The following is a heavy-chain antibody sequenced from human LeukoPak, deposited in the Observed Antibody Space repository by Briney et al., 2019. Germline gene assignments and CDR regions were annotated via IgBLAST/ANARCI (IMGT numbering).Heavy chain of an antibody. CDR1: GFTFSNGW. J-gene: IGHJ4*02. CDR2: IKSKTDGGTT. Sequence: TAGGSLRLSCAASGFTFSNGWMRWVRQAPGKGLEWVGHIKSKTDGGTTDYAAPVKGRFSISRDDLRTTVYLQMNSLKTEDTAVYYCTTEGGHLPSNPFDYWGQGTLVTVSS. D-gene: IGHD3-16*01. CDR3: TTEGGHLPSNPFDY. V-gene: IGHV3-15*01.